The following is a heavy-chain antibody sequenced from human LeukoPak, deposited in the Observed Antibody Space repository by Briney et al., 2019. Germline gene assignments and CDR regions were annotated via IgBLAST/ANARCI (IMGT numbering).Heavy chain of an antibody. CDR2: IYYSGST. CDR1: GGSISSYY. D-gene: IGHD1-26*01. V-gene: IGHV4-59*08. J-gene: IGHJ5*02. CDR3: ARLGREVLYNWFDP. Sequence: PSETLSLTCTVSGGSISSYYWSWIRQPPGKGLEWIGYIYYSGSTNYNPSLKSRVTISVDTSKNQFSLKLSSVTAADTAVYYCARLGREVLYNWFDPWGQGTLVTVSS.